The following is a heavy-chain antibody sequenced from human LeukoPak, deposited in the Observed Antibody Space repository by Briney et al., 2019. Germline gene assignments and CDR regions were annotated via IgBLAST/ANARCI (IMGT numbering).Heavy chain of an antibody. J-gene: IGHJ4*02. CDR1: GFTFDDYG. CDR2: ISGSGGST. CDR3: AKGDTAMAMYYFDY. D-gene: IGHD5-18*01. V-gene: IGHV3-23*01. Sequence: GGSLRLSCAASGFTFDDYGMSWVRQAPGKGLEWVSAISGSGGSTYYADSVKGRFTISRDNSKNTLYLQMNSLRAEDTAVYYCAKGDTAMAMYYFDYWGQGTLVTVSS.